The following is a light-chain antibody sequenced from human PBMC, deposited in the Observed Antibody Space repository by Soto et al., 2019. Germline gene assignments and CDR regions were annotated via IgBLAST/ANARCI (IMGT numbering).Light chain of an antibody. CDR2: GAS. J-gene: IGKJ1*01. V-gene: IGKV3-20*01. CDR3: QQYGSSPT. Sequence: EIVLTQSPGTLSLSPGERATLSCRASQSVSAGYFAWYQQKPGQAPRLLIYGASSRVSGIPDRFSGSGSGTDFTLTISRLEPEDFAVYYCQQYGSSPTFGQGTKLEIK. CDR1: QSVSAGY.